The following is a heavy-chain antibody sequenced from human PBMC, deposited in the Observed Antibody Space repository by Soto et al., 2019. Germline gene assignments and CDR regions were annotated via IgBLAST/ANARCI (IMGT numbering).Heavy chain of an antibody. V-gene: IGHV3-30*18. J-gene: IGHJ4*02. D-gene: IGHD6-19*01. CDR2: ISYDGSNK. CDR3: AKDLAVGTPHNDY. Sequence: PGGSLRLSCAASGFTFSSYGMHWVRQAPGKGLEWVAVISYDGSNKYYADSVKGRFTISRDNSKNTLYLQMNSLRAEDTAVYYCAKDLAVGTPHNDYWGQGTLVTVSS. CDR1: GFTFSSYG.